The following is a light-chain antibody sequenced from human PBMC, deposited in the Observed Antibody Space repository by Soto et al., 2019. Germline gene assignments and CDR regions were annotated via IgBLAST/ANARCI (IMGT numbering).Light chain of an antibody. CDR2: EVT. V-gene: IGLV2-8*01. J-gene: IGLJ3*02. Sequence: QSALTQPPSASGSPGQSVTISCTGTSSDVGADNYVSWYQQHAGKAPKLVIYEVTKRPSGVPDRFSGSKSANTASLTVSGLQAEDDADYYCSSFASSNTWVFGGGTKLTVL. CDR3: SSFASSNTWV. CDR1: SSDVGADNY.